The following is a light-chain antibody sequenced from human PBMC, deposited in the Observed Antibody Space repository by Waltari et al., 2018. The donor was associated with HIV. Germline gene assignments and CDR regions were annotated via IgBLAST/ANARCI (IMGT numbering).Light chain of an antibody. J-gene: IGKJ4*01. CDR2: WAS. CDR3: QQTYTIPPT. Sequence: DIVMTQSPDSLAVSLGERATIKCKSSQNVFYSSNKRKYLSLYQQKAGPSPKLILYWASRLQSGVPVRFRGSGSGTDFTLTISSLHAEDVAVYFCQQTYTIPPTFGGGTKVEIK. V-gene: IGKV4-1*01. CDR1: QNVFYSSNKRKY.